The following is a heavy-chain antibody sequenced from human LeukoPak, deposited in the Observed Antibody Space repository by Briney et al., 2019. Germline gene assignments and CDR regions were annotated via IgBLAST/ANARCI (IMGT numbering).Heavy chain of an antibody. CDR3: VKSGSYYNEPYYFDY. V-gene: IGHV3-30-3*02. J-gene: IGHJ4*02. CDR1: GFTFSSNA. D-gene: IGHD3-10*01. Sequence: PGGSLRLSCAASGFTFSSNAMHWVRQASGKGLEWVAFISYDVSNKYYADSVKGRFTISRDNSKNTLYLQINSLRPEDTAVYYCVKSGSYYNEPYYFDYWGQGTLVTVSS. CDR2: ISYDVSNK.